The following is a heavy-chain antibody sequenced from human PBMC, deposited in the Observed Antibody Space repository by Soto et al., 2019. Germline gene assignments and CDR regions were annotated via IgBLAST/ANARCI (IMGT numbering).Heavy chain of an antibody. CDR1: GFTFSSYW. V-gene: IGHV3-7*01. Sequence: GGSLRLSCAASGFTFSSYWMSWVRQAPGKGLEWVANIKQDGSEKYYVDSVKGRFTISRDNAKNSLYLQMNSLRAEDTAVYYCARDCSALYYYDSSGCDYGMDVWGQGTTVTVSS. D-gene: IGHD3-22*01. CDR3: ARDCSALYYYDSSGCDYGMDV. J-gene: IGHJ6*02. CDR2: IKQDGSEK.